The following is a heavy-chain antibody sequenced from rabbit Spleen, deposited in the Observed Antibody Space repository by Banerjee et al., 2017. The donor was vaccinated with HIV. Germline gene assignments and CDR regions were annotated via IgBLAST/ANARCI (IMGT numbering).Heavy chain of an antibody. CDR3: ARGSAAMTMVITGFYFNL. CDR2: IYGGSSGST. D-gene: IGHD2-1*01. CDR1: GFSFSNKAV. J-gene: IGHJ4*01. V-gene: IGHV1S45*01. Sequence: QEQLVESGGGLVQPEGSLKLPCTAFGFSFSNKAVMCWFRQAPGKGLECIACIYGGSSGSTWYASWAKGRFTISKTSPTTVTLQMTSLTAADTATYFCARGSAAMTMVITGFYFNLWGPGTLVTVS.